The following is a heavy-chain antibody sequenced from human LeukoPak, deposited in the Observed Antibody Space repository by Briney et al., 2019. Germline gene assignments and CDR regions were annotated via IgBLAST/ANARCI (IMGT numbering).Heavy chain of an antibody. D-gene: IGHD5-18*01. CDR3: ARGYSYGYSDYFDY. CDR1: GYTFTGYA. CDR2: ISTYNANT. J-gene: IGHJ4*02. Sequence: ASVKVSCKASGYTFTGYAISWVRQAPGQGLEWMGWISTYNANTNYAQNLQGRVTMTTDTSTSTAYMELRSLRSDDTAVYYCARGYSYGYSDYFDYWGQGTLVTASS. V-gene: IGHV1-18*01.